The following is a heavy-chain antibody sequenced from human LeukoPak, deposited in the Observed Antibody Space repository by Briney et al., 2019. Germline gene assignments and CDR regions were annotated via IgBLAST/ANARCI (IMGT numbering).Heavy chain of an antibody. CDR3: ARDRGELLRGYFDY. J-gene: IGHJ4*02. CDR2: FIPIFGTA. Sequence: SVKVSCKASGGTFSSYAISWVRQAPGQGLEWMGGFIPIFGTANYAQKFQGRVTITTDESTSTAYMELSSLRSEDTAVYYCARDRGELLRGYFDYWGQGTLVTVSS. V-gene: IGHV1-69*05. D-gene: IGHD1-26*01. CDR1: GGTFSSYA.